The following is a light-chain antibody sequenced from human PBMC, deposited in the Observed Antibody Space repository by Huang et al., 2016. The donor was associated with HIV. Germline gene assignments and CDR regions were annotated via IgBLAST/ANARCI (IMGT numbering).Light chain of an antibody. CDR1: QSVSSY. CDR2: DAS. Sequence: EIVLTQSPATLSLSPGERATLSCRASQSVSSYLAWYQPKPGQAPRLLIYDASNRATGIPARFSGSGSGTDFTLTISSLEPEDFAVYYCQQRSNWPRMYTFGQGTKLAIK. V-gene: IGKV3-11*01. J-gene: IGKJ2*01. CDR3: QQRSNWPRMYT.